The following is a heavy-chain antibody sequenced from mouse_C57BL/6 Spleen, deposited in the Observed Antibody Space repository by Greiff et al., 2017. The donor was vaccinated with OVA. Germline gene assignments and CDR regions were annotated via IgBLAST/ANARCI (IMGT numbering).Heavy chain of an antibody. CDR1: GYTFTSYW. Sequence: QVQLKQPGAELVKPGASVKLSCKASGYTFTSYWMHWVKQRPGQGLEWIGMIHPNSGSTNYNEKFKSKATLTVDKSSSTAYMQLSSRRSEDSAVYYCARRDYYGSSGYFDVWGTGTTVTVSS. V-gene: IGHV1-64*01. J-gene: IGHJ1*03. CDR2: IHPNSGST. D-gene: IGHD1-1*01. CDR3: ARRDYYGSSGYFDV.